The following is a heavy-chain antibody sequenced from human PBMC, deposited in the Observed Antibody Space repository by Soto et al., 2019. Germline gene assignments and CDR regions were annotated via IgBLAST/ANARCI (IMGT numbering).Heavy chain of an antibody. V-gene: IGHV1-18*01. D-gene: IGHD2-2*02. J-gene: IGHJ6*02. CDR3: AREGYCSSTSCYMRDYYYYGMDV. Sequence: ASVKVSCKASGYTFTSNGISWVRQAPGQGLEWMGWISAYNGNTNYAQKLQGRVTMTTDTSTSTAYMELRSLRSDDTAVYYCAREGYCSSTSCYMRDYYYYGMDVWGQGTTVTVSS. CDR2: ISAYNGNT. CDR1: GYTFTSNG.